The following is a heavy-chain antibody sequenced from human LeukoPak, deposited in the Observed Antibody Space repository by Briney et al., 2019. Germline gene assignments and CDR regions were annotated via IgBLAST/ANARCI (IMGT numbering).Heavy chain of an antibody. V-gene: IGHV1-69*04. CDR2: IIPILGIA. D-gene: IGHD3-10*01. CDR1: GGTFSSYA. CDR3: ARMEYYYGSGSYPLDY. Sequence: ASVKVSCKASGGTFSSYAISWVRQAPGQGLEWMGRIIPILGIANYAQKFQGRVTITADKSTSTAYMELSSLRSEDTAVYYCARMEYYYGSGSYPLDYWGQGTLVTVSS. J-gene: IGHJ4*02.